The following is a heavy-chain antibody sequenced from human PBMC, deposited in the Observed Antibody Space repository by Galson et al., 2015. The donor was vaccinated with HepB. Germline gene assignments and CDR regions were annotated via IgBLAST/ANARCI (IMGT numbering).Heavy chain of an antibody. CDR1: GYTLTELS. CDR2: FDPEDGET. Sequence: SVKVSCKVSGYTLTELSMHWVRQAPGKGLEWMGGFDPEDGETIYAQKFQGRVTMTEDTSTDTAYMELSSLRSEDTAVYYCATLRITMVRGAKEYFQHWGQGTLVTVSS. CDR3: ATLRITMVRGAKEYFQH. D-gene: IGHD3-10*01. J-gene: IGHJ1*01. V-gene: IGHV1-24*01.